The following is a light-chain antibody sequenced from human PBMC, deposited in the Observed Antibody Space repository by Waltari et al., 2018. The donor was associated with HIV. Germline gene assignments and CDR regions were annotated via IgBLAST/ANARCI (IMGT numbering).Light chain of an antibody. Sequence: EIVLTQSPVTLSLSPGETAALSCTASQSVGYFLAWYQQKPGQAPRLLIYAASKRASGTPDRFSGSGSRTNFTLTINALEPEDFVVYYCQQRINWPLTFGGGTRVEIK. V-gene: IGKV3-11*01. CDR3: QQRINWPLT. J-gene: IGKJ4*01. CDR2: AAS. CDR1: QSVGYF.